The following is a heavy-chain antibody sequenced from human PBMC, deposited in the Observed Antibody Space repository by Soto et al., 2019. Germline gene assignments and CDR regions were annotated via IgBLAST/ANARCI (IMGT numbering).Heavy chain of an antibody. Sequence: GESLKISCKGSGYSFTSYWISWVRQMPGKGLEWMGRIDPSDSYTNYSPSFQGHVTISADRSISTAYLQWSSLKASDTAMYYCARTVTTDYYYGMDVWGQGTTVTVSS. CDR1: GYSFTSYW. CDR2: IDPSDSYT. D-gene: IGHD4-17*01. V-gene: IGHV5-10-1*01. CDR3: ARTVTTDYYYGMDV. J-gene: IGHJ6*02.